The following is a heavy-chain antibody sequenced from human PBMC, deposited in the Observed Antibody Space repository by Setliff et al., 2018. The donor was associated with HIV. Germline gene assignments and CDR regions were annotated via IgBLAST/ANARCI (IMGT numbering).Heavy chain of an antibody. J-gene: IGHJ6*03. CDR1: GGSISSYY. V-gene: IGHV4-59*01. CDR3: ARHGYDPLYYYYMDV. D-gene: IGHD5-12*01. Sequence: KTSETLSLTCTVSGGSISSYYWSWIRQPPGKGLEWIGYIYYSGSTNYNPSLKSRVTISVDTSKNQFSLKLSSVTTADTAVYYCARHGYDPLYYYYMDVWGKGTTGTVSS. CDR2: IYYSGST.